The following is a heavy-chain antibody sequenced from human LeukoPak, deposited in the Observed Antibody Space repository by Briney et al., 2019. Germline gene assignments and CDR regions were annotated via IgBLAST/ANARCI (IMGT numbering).Heavy chain of an antibody. CDR2: IYYSGST. D-gene: IGHD3-22*01. CDR3: ARDLRSPAESSGWHFFDY. J-gene: IGHJ4*02. CDR1: GGSISSGGYY. V-gene: IGHV4-31*03. Sequence: PSETLSLTCTVSGGSISSGGYYWSWIRQHPGKGLEWIGYIYYSGSTYYNPSLKSRVTISVDTSKNQFSLKLSSVTAADTAVYYCARDLRSPAESSGWHFFDYWGQGTLVTVSS.